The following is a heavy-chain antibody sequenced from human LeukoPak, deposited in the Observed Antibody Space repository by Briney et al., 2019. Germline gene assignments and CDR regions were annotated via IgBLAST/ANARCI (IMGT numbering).Heavy chain of an antibody. CDR1: GFTFSSYA. V-gene: IGHV3-23*01. J-gene: IGHJ3*02. D-gene: IGHD1-26*01. CDR3: AKDYWELVGGSDAFDI. Sequence: PGGSLRLSCAASGFTFSSYAMSWVRQAPGKGLERVSAISGSGGSTYYADSVKGRFTISRDNSKNTLYLQMNSLRAEDTAVYYCAKDYWELVGGSDAFDIWGQGTMVTVSS. CDR2: ISGSGGST.